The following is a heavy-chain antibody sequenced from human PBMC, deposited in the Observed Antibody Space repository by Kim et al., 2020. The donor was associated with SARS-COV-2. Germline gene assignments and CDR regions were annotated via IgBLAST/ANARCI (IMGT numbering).Heavy chain of an antibody. D-gene: IGHD6-13*01. J-gene: IGHJ6*02. CDR1: GYTFTSYG. Sequence: ASVKVSCKASGYTFTSYGISWVRQAPGQGLEWMGWISAYNGNTNYAQKLQGRVTMTTDTSTSTAYMELRSLRSDDTAVYYCARESGIAAAGPRNTEGMDVWGQGTTVTVSS. CDR3: ARESGIAAAGPRNTEGMDV. CDR2: ISAYNGNT. V-gene: IGHV1-18*04.